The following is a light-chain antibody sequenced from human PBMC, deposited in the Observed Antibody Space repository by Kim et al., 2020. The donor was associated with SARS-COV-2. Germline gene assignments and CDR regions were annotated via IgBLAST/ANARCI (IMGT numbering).Light chain of an antibody. V-gene: IGLV2-8*01. CDR2: EVS. Sequence: QSVTTTCTGTSNDIGNNIYGSWYHHPPDKPPKLIFYEVSTRPSGVPDRFSGSTAGNTASLTVSGLQAEDAAYYYCSSYASSNIVVFGGGTQLTVL. J-gene: IGLJ2*01. CDR1: SNDIGNNIY. CDR3: SSYASSNIVV.